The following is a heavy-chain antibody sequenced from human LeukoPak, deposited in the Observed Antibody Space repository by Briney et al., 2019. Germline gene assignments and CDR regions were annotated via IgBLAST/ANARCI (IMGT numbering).Heavy chain of an antibody. Sequence: SETLSLTCTVSGYSINSDYYWGWIRQSPGKGLEWIGTVHHSGNTYNNPSLKSRVTISVDTSTNKFYLKMRSVTAADTAVYYCARDPSPTYTYGFFDDWGQGTLVTVSS. J-gene: IGHJ4*02. CDR1: GYSINSDYY. CDR2: VHHSGNT. CDR3: ARDPSPTYTYGFFDD. V-gene: IGHV4-38-2*02. D-gene: IGHD5-18*01.